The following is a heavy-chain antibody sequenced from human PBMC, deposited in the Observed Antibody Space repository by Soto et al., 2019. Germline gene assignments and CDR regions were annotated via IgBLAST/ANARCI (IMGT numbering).Heavy chain of an antibody. CDR1: VGSISSSTYS. CDR2: VYYSGST. J-gene: IGHJ6*02. V-gene: IGHV4-39*01. D-gene: IGHD2-21*02. CDR3: ARLDRDPLYYYYYYGMDV. Sequence: SETLCLSCTLSVGSISSSTYSWGRIPQPPGQGMEWIGSVYYSGSTYYNPSLKSRVTISVDTSKNQLSLKLSSVTAADTAVYYCARLDRDPLYYYYYYGMDVWGQGTTVTVSS.